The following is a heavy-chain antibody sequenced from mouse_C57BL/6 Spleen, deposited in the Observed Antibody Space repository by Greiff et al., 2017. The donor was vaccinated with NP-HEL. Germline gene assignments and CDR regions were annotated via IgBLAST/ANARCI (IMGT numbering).Heavy chain of an antibody. CDR2: INYDGSST. CDR3: ARDSDISLAMDY. J-gene: IGHJ4*01. Sequence: EVKLVESEGGLVQPGSSMKLSCTASGFTFSDYYMAWVRQVPEKGLEWVANINYDGSSTYYLDSLKSRFIISRDNAKNILYLQMSSLKSEDTATYYCARDSDISLAMDYWGQGTSVTVSS. CDR1: GFTFSDYY. V-gene: IGHV5-16*01.